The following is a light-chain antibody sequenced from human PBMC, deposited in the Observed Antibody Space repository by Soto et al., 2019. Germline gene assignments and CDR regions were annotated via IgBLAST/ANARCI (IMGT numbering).Light chain of an antibody. Sequence: EIVLTQSPDTLSLSPGERATLSCRASQSVSSYLAWYQHKPGQAPRLLIYAASTRSTGIPARFSGSGSGTDFTLTIIRLDPEDFAVYYCQQRSNWPLFTFGGGTKGE. CDR3: QQRSNWPLFT. CDR1: QSVSSY. J-gene: IGKJ4*01. CDR2: AAS. V-gene: IGKV3-11*01.